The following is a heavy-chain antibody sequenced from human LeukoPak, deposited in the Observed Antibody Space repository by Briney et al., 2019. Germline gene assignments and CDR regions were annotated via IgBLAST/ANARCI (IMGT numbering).Heavy chain of an antibody. CDR3: ARAYYGSGSYYYGMDV. CDR1: GGTFSSYA. CDR2: IIPIFGTA. Sequence: ASVKVSCKASGGTFSSYAISWVRQAPGQGLEWMGGIIPIFGTANCAQKFQGRVTITADESTSTAYMELSSLRSEDTAVYYCARAYYGSGSYYYGMDVWGQGTTVTVSS. V-gene: IGHV1-69*13. D-gene: IGHD3-10*01. J-gene: IGHJ6*02.